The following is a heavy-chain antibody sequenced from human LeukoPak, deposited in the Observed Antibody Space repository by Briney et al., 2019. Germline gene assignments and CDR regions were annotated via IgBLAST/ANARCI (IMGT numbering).Heavy chain of an antibody. D-gene: IGHD5-18*01. J-gene: IGHJ4*02. Sequence: GSLRLSCAAPGCTFSDYFMSWIRQAPGKGLEWASYISTSGTIIYYADSMKGRFTISRDNAKNSLYLQMNILRAEDTAVYYCARDATEVTRLDYWGQGILVTVSS. CDR3: ARDATEVTRLDY. CDR1: GCTFSDYF. V-gene: IGHV3-11*04. CDR2: ISTSGTII.